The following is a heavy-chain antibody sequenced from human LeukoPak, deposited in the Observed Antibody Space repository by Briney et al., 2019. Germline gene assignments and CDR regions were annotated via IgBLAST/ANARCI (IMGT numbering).Heavy chain of an antibody. D-gene: IGHD3-10*02. J-gene: IGHJ6*04. CDR1: GFTLSIYE. Sequence: QAGGSLTLFCTPSGFTLSIYEMNGVREATGKGLEGVSYISSSGSTIYYADSVKGRFTISRDNAKNSLYLQMNSLRAEDTAVYYCAELGITMIGGVWGKGTTVTISS. V-gene: IGHV3-48*03. CDR3: AELGITMIGGV. CDR2: ISSSGSTI.